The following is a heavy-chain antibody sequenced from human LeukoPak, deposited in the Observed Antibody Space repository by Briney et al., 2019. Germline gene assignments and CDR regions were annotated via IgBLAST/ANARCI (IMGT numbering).Heavy chain of an antibody. CDR3: ARGLTNWAYYYYYGMDV. CDR1: GGPVSSGSYY. D-gene: IGHD7-27*01. V-gene: IGHV4-61*01. CDR2: IYYSGST. Sequence: PSETLSLTCTVSGGPVSSGSYYWSWIRQPPGKGLEWIGYIYYSGSTNYNPSLKSRVTISVDTSKNQFSLKLSSVTAADTAVYYCARGLTNWAYYYYYGMDVWGQGTTVTVSS. J-gene: IGHJ6*02.